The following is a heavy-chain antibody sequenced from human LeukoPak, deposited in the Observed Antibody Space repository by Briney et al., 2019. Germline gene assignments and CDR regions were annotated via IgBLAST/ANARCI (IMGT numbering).Heavy chain of an antibody. CDR3: ARDLNWLLFDY. V-gene: IGHV3-74*01. CDR1: GFTFSAYW. Sequence: PRGSLRLSCAASGFTFSAYWMHWVGQAPGKGLVWVSRVKYYGSTTAYAESVKGRFTISRDNTRNILYLEMNSLRVEDTAVYYCARDLNWLLFDYWGQGALVTVSS. J-gene: IGHJ4*02. D-gene: IGHD3/OR15-3a*01. CDR2: VKYYGSTT.